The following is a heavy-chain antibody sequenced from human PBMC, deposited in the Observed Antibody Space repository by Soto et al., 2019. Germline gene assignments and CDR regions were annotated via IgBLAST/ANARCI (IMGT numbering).Heavy chain of an antibody. V-gene: IGHV1-69*13. CDR1: GGTFSSYA. D-gene: IGHD1-26*01. CDR3: ARVQVVGATDLYFDY. CDR2: IIPIFGTA. Sequence: SVKVSCKASGGTFSSYAISWVRQAPGQGLEWMGGIIPIFGTANYAQKFQGRVTITADESTSTAYMELSSLRSEDTAVYYCARVQVVGATDLYFDYWGQGTLVTVSS. J-gene: IGHJ4*02.